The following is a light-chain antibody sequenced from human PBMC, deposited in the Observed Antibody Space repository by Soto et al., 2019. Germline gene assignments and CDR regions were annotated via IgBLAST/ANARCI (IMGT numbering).Light chain of an antibody. J-gene: IGLJ2*01. CDR1: SSNIGSNT. CDR2: NNN. Sequence: QSVLTQPPSASGTPGQRVTLSCSGSSSNIGSNTVNWYQQFPGTAPKLLMYNNNQRPSRVPDRFSGSKSGTSASLAISGLQSEDEADYYCAAWDGSLKGVVFGGGTKVTVL. V-gene: IGLV1-44*01. CDR3: AAWDGSLKGVV.